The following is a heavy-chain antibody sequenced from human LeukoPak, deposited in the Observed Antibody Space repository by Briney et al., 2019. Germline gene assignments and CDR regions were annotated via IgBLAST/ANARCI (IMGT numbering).Heavy chain of an antibody. V-gene: IGHV3-33*01. CDR3: ARDRGRDGYNRPSIYYYYYYGMDV. Sequence: GGSLRLSCAASGFTFSSHGMHWVRQAPGKGLEWVAVIWYDGSNKYYADSVKGRFTISRDNSKNTLYLQMNSLRAEDTAVYYCARDRGRDGYNRPSIYYYYYYGMDVWGQGTTVTVSS. CDR1: GFTFSSHG. J-gene: IGHJ6*02. CDR2: IWYDGSNK. D-gene: IGHD5-24*01.